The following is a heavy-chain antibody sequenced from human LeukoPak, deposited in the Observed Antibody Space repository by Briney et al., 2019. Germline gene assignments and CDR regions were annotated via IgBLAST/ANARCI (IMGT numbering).Heavy chain of an antibody. CDR1: GGSIRSYY. V-gene: IGHV4-59*08. J-gene: IGHJ4*02. D-gene: IGHD1-26*01. CDR2: IYDSGNT. CDR3: ARQVGAMRFDY. Sequence: SETLSLTCVVSGGSIRSYYWSWIRQPPGKGLECIGYIYDSGNTNYNPSLKSRVTISVDTSKNQFSLNLTSVTAADMAVYYCARQVGAMRFDYWGQGILVPVSS.